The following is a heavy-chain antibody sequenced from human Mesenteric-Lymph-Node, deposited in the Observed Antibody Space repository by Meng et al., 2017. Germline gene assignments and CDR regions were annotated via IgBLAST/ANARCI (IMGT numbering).Heavy chain of an antibody. D-gene: IGHD5-24*01. CDR1: GGSISSSYW. V-gene: IGHV4-4*02. Sequence: QVQLQESGPGLVKPSATLSLTCVVSGGSISSSYWWTWVRQSPGKGLEWIGEMYHSGTTNYNPSLKSRVTISMGKSNNQLSLKLNSATAADTAVYYCATQESRDGHNPYWGQGTLVTVSS. CDR2: MYHSGTT. CDR3: ATQESRDGHNPY. J-gene: IGHJ4*02.